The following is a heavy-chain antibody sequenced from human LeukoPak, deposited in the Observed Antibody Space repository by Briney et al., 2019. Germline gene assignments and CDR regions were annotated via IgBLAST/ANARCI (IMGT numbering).Heavy chain of an antibody. CDR1: GFTFSSYA. J-gene: IGHJ4*02. D-gene: IGHD6-13*01. CDR3: ARVGSGYSSSWYGVPNYFDY. Sequence: GGSLRLSCAASGFTFSSYAMHWVRQAPGKGLEWVAVISYDGSNKYYADSVKGRFTISRDNSKNTLYLQMNSLRAEDTAVYYCARVGSGYSSSWYGVPNYFDYWGQGTLVTVSS. V-gene: IGHV3-30-3*01. CDR2: ISYDGSNK.